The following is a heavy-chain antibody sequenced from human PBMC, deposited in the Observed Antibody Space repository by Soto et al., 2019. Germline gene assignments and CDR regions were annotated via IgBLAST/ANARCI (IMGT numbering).Heavy chain of an antibody. D-gene: IGHD1-1*01. CDR3: VGTGTTDEY. CDR1: GGSISSYY. Sequence: SETLSLTCTVSGGSISSYYWSWIRQPPGKGLEWIGYIYYSGSTNYNPSLKGRLTISIDTSKNQISLKLNSVTVADTAIYYCVGTGTTDEYWGRGTLVTVSS. CDR2: IYYSGST. V-gene: IGHV4-59*08. J-gene: IGHJ4*02.